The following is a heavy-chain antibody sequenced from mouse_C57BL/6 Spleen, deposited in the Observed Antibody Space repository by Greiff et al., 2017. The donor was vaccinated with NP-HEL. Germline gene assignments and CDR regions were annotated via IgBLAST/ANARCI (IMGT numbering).Heavy chain of an antibody. V-gene: IGHV10-1*01. CDR1: GFSFNTYA. CDR3: VRQGDYYGSSWFAY. Sequence: EVQLVESGGGLVQPKGSLKLSCAASGFSFNTYAMNWVRQAPGKGLEWVARIRSKSNNYATYYADSVKDRFTISRDDSESMLYLQMNNLKTEDTAMYYCVRQGDYYGSSWFAYWGQGTLVTVSA. J-gene: IGHJ3*01. D-gene: IGHD1-1*01. CDR2: IRSKSNNYAT.